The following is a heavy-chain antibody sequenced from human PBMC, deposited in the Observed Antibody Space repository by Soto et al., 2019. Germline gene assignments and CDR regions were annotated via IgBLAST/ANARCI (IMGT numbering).Heavy chain of an antibody. D-gene: IGHD3-22*01. Sequence: PGGSLRLSCVASGFSFSKYNMNWVRQAPGKGLEWVSYITYSGGTEYYADSVRGRFTISRDNARRSVFLQMNSLRAEDTAVYFGARDFGRGYYLDYWGRGTLVTVSS. CDR3: ARDFGRGYYLDY. CDR1: GFSFSKYN. CDR2: ITYSGGTE. J-gene: IGHJ4*02. V-gene: IGHV3-48*01.